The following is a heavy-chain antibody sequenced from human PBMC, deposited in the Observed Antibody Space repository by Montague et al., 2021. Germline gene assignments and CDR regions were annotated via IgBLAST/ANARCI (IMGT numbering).Heavy chain of an antibody. CDR2: VRHIGST. D-gene: IGHD3-10*01. V-gene: IGHV4-34*01. J-gene: IGHJ4*02. Sequence: SETLSLTCGVYGGSLSEYYWTWIRQSPEKGLEWIGEVRHIGSTNYNPSLKSRVTMSVDKSKNQFSLKLRSVTAADTAVYYCASDRGPFDYWGQGTVVTDS. CDR3: ASDRGPFDY. CDR1: GGSLSEYY.